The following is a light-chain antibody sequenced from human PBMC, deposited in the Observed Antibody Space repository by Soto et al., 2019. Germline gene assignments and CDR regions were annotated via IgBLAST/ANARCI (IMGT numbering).Light chain of an antibody. J-gene: IGKJ3*01. CDR2: DAS. V-gene: IGKV1-5*01. Sequence: DIQMTQSPSALSASVGDRATITCRASQSISSWLAWYQQKPGKAPKLLIYDASTLQSGVPSRYSGSGSGTEFTLTISSLQPEDFATYYCQQSYSTPFTFGPGTKVDIK. CDR1: QSISSW. CDR3: QQSYSTPFT.